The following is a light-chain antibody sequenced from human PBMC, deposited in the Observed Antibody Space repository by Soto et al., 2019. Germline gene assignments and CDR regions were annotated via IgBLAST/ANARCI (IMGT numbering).Light chain of an antibody. CDR3: QQYSTYPLT. CDR1: QSISNS. CDR2: RAS. J-gene: IGKJ4*01. V-gene: IGKV1-5*03. Sequence: DIQMTQTPSTRSASVVGRFTRTCLASQSISNSLAWYQQKPGKAPKLLIYRASALQSGVPSRFSGSGSGTEFTLTIDSLQPDDFATFYCQQYSTYPLTFGGGTKVDIK.